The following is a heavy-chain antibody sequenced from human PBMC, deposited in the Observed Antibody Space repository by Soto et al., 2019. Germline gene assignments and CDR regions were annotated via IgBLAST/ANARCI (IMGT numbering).Heavy chain of an antibody. CDR2: IVSKTGGGTT. Sequence: EVQLVESGGGLVKPGGSLRLSCAASGFTFSNAWMSWVRQAPEKGLEWVGRIVSKTGGGTTDYAAPVKGRFTISRDDSKSTLYLQMNSMQTEDTAIYYCTTHYQGISNWGQGTLVTVST. D-gene: IGHD1-20*01. CDR1: GFTFSNAW. V-gene: IGHV3-15*04. J-gene: IGHJ4*02. CDR3: TTHYQGISN.